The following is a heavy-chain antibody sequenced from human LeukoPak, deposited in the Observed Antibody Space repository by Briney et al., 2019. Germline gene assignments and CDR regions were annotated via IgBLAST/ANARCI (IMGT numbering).Heavy chain of an antibody. V-gene: IGHV3-21*01. CDR2: ITGGGTFT. CDR3: VTGDNPDYTWENHRLDAFDI. J-gene: IGHJ3*02. D-gene: IGHD3-16*01. CDR1: GFSFSQHS. Sequence: GGSVRLSCEASGFSFSQHSMGWVRLAPGKGLEWVSSITGGGTFTFYGDSVKGRFTVSRDNANNLLFLQLHSLRADDTAIYYCVTGDNPDYTWENHRLDAFDIWGQGTMVTVSS.